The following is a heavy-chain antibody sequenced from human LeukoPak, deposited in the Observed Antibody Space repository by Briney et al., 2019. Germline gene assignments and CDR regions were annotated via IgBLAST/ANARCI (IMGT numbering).Heavy chain of an antibody. V-gene: IGHV1-18*01. J-gene: IGHJ4*02. CDR1: GYTFSSYG. D-gene: IGHD3-3*01. CDR2: ISPYKGNT. CDR3: ARHREGLWSGPFDY. Sequence: ASVKVSCKASGYTFSSYGISWVRQAPGQGLEWMAWISPYKGNTDYSQKFQGRVTTTTDTSTSTVYMELRSLRSDDTAVYYCARHREGLWSGPFDYWGQGTLVTVSS.